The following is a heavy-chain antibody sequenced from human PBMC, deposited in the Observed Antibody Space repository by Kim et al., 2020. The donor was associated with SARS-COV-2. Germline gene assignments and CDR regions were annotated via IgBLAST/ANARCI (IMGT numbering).Heavy chain of an antibody. V-gene: IGHV3-74*01. CDR3: ARDPHILTGYYPNAFDI. D-gene: IGHD3-9*01. CDR1: GFTFSSYW. CDR2: INSDGSSA. Sequence: GGSLRLSCAASGFTFSSYWMHWVRQAPGKGLVWVSRINSDGSSASYADSVKGRFTISRDNAKNTLYLQMNSLRAEDTAVYYCARDPHILTGYYPNAFDIWGQGTMVTVSS. J-gene: IGHJ3*02.